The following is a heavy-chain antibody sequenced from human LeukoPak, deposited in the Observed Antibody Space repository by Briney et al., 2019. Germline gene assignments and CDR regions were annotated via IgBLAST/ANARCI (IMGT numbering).Heavy chain of an antibody. D-gene: IGHD5-12*01. Sequence: PSETLSLTCTVSGGSISSYYWSWIRQPPGKGLEWIGYIYYSGSTYHNPSLKSRVTISVDTSKNQFSLKLSSVTAADTAVYYCASVDIYYCYMDVWGKGTTVTVSS. J-gene: IGHJ6*03. CDR2: IYYSGST. CDR3: ASVDIYYCYMDV. CDR1: GGSISSYY. V-gene: IGHV4-59*12.